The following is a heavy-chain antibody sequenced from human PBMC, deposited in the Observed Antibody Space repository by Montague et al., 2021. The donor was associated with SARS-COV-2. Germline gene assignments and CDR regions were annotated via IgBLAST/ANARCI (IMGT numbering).Heavy chain of an antibody. CDR1: GDSISTDNW. J-gene: IGHJ3*02. CDR2: IYYSGST. V-gene: IGHV4-38-2*01. Sequence: SETLSLTCVVSGDSISTDNWWTWVRLPPGKGLEWVGSIYYSGSTYCNPSLKSRVTISVDTSKNQFSLKLSSVTAADTAVYYCARFPTSYYYDSKAAPATPDAFDIWGQGTMATVSS. D-gene: IGHD3-22*01. CDR3: ARFPTSYYYDSKAAPATPDAFDI.